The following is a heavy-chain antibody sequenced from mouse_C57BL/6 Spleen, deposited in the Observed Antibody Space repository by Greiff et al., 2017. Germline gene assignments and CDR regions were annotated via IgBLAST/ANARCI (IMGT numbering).Heavy chain of an antibody. Sequence: EVKLVESEGGLVQPGSSMKLSCTASGFTFSDYYMAWVRQVPEKGLEWVANINHDGSSTYYLDSLKSRFIISRDNAKNLLYLQMSSLKSEDTATYYCARARRGTSAFDYWGQGTTLTVSS. D-gene: IGHD3-3*01. CDR3: ARARRGTSAFDY. CDR1: GFTFSDYY. V-gene: IGHV5-16*01. J-gene: IGHJ2*01. CDR2: INHDGSST.